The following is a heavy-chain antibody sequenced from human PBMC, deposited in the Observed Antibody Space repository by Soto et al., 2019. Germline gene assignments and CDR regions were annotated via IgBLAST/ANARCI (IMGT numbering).Heavy chain of an antibody. CDR3: ARDYCYGSGSSLFYYYGMDV. Sequence: GASVKVSCKASGYTFTSYYMHWVRQAPGQGLEWMGIINPSGGSTSYAQKFQGRVTMTRDTSTSTVYMELSSLRSEDTAVYYCARDYCYGSGSSLFYYYGMDVWGQGTTVTVSS. CDR2: INPSGGST. D-gene: IGHD3-10*01. V-gene: IGHV1-46*01. CDR1: GYTFTSYY. J-gene: IGHJ6*02.